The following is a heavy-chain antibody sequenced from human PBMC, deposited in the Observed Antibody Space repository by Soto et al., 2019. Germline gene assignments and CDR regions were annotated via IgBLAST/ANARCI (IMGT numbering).Heavy chain of an antibody. CDR3: ARHYDILTGYYTPLEY. CDR2: IYYNGGT. J-gene: IGHJ4*02. D-gene: IGHD3-9*01. CDR1: GGSISSTSYY. Sequence: SKTLSLTCTVLGGSISSTSYYWGWIRQPPGKGLEWIGTIYYNGGTYYNPSLKSRVTISVDTSKNQFFLKLSSVTAADTAVYYCARHYDILTGYYTPLEYWGQGALVTVSS. V-gene: IGHV4-39*01.